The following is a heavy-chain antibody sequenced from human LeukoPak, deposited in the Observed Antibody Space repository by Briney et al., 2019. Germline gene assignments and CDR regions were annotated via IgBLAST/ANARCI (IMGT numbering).Heavy chain of an antibody. J-gene: IGHJ3*02. Sequence: GGSLRLSCAASGFTFSSYWMSWVRQAPGKGLEWVANIKQDGSNKYYADSVKGRFTISRDNSKNTLYLQMNSLRAEDTAVYYCARDGGIVVVPAATYNWNSLDIWGQGTMVTVSS. CDR1: GFTFSSYW. V-gene: IGHV3-7*01. D-gene: IGHD2-2*01. CDR3: ARDGGIVVVPAATYNWNSLDI. CDR2: IKQDGSNK.